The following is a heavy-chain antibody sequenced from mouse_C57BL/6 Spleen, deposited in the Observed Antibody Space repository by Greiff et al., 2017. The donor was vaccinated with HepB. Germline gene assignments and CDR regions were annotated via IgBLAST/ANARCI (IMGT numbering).Heavy chain of an antibody. CDR1: GFSLSTSGMG. Sequence: QVTLKVCGPGILQSSQTLSLTCSFSGFSLSTSGMGVSWIRQPSGKGLEWLAHIYWDDDKRYNPSLKSRLTISKDTSRNQVFLKITSVDTADTATYYCARREGNYPYYAMDYWGQGTSVTVSS. V-gene: IGHV8-12*01. CDR2: IYWDDDK. CDR3: ARREGNYPYYAMDY. D-gene: IGHD2-1*01. J-gene: IGHJ4*01.